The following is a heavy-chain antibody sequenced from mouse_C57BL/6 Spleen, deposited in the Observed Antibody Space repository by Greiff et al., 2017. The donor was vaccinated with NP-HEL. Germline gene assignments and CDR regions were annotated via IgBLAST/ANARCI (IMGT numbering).Heavy chain of an antibody. J-gene: IGHJ4*01. Sequence: EVQLQQSGPELVKPGASVKISCKASGYSFTGYYMNWVKQSPEKSLEWIGEINPSTGGTTYNQKFKAKATLTVDKSSSTAYMQLKSLTSEYSAVYYCARGLRPSYAMDYWGQGTSVTVSS. CDR2: INPSTGGT. D-gene: IGHD3-1*01. CDR1: GYSFTGYY. CDR3: ARGLRPSYAMDY. V-gene: IGHV1-42*01.